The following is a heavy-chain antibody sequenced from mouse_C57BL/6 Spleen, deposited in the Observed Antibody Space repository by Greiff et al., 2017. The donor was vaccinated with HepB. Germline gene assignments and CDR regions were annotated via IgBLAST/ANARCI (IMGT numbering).Heavy chain of an antibody. CDR3: ARDGYDGGAMDY. V-gene: IGHV5-4*01. D-gene: IGHD2-3*01. Sequence: EVMLVESGGGLVKPGGSLKLSCAASGFTFSSYAMSWVRQTPEKRLEWVATISDGGSYTYYPDNVKGRFTISRDNAKNNLYLQMSHLKSEDTAMYYCARDGYDGGAMDYWGQGTSVTVSS. J-gene: IGHJ4*01. CDR2: ISDGGSYT. CDR1: GFTFSSYA.